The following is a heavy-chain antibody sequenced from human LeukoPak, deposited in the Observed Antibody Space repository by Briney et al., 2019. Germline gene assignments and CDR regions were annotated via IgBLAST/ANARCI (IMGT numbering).Heavy chain of an antibody. CDR1: GGTFSSYA. CDR2: IIPIFGTA. Sequence: ASVKVSCKASGGTFSSYAISWVRQAPGQGLEWMGGIIPIFGTANYAQKFQSRVTITADESTSTAYMELSSLRSEDTAVYYCARDLRGYSYGSNWFDPWGQGTLVTVSS. V-gene: IGHV1-69*13. CDR3: ARDLRGYSYGSNWFDP. J-gene: IGHJ5*02. D-gene: IGHD5-18*01.